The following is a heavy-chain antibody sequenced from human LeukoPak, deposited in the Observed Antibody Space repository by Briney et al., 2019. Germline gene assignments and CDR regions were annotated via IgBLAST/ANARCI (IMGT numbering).Heavy chain of an antibody. Sequence: SETLSLTCTVSGGSINNVLFYWAWIRQSPGKGLEWIGDIDSDGATYYNPSLKSRVTISVDTSKNQFSLKLSSVTAADTAVYYCARDIDGYCSGGSCYSYYYYMDVWGKGTTVTVSS. CDR3: ARDIDGYCSGGSCYSYYYYMDV. V-gene: IGHV4-39*07. D-gene: IGHD2-15*01. CDR2: IDSDGAT. CDR1: GGSINNVLFY. J-gene: IGHJ6*03.